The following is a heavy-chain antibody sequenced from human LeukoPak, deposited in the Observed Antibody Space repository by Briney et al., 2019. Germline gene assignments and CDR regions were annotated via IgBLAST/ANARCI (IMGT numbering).Heavy chain of an antibody. CDR3: AKYQFQLLLYNSEANYFDP. J-gene: IGHJ5*02. D-gene: IGHD4/OR15-4a*01. Sequence: GGSLRLSCAASGFTFSNYAMSWVRQAPGKGLEWDSGITASGGSTYYADSVRGRFTISRDNSKSTLFLQMNSLRAEDTAVYFCAKYQFQLLLYNSEANYFDPWGQGTLVTVSS. CDR2: ITASGGST. CDR1: GFTFSNYA. V-gene: IGHV3-23*01.